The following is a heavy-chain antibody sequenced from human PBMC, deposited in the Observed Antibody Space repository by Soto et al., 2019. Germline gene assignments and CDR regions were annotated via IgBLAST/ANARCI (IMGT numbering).Heavy chain of an antibody. CDR2: IDPGDSNT. Sequence: GESLTISCQASGHSFTSFWISWVRQMPAKGLAWMGRIDPGDSNTIYSPSFLGHVTISVDKSSSTSYLQWGRLKASDPAIYYCATQRGYCLYGMDAWGQGTTVTV. CDR1: GHSFTSFW. V-gene: IGHV5-10-1*01. J-gene: IGHJ6*01. CDR3: ATQRGYCLYGMDA. D-gene: IGHD1-1*01.